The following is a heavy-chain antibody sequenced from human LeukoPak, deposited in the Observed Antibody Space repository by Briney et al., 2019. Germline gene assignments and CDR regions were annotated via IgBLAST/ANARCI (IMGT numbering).Heavy chain of an antibody. D-gene: IGHD3-22*01. V-gene: IGHV3-48*01. CDR3: ARDPLSGYYANWFDP. CDR2: ISSSSSTI. CDR1: GFTFSSYS. Sequence: PGGSLRPSCAASGFTFSSYSMNWVRQAPGKGLEWVSYISSSSSTIYYADSVKGRFTISRDNAKNSLYLQMNSLRAEDTAVYYCARDPLSGYYANWFDPWGQGTLVTVSS. J-gene: IGHJ5*02.